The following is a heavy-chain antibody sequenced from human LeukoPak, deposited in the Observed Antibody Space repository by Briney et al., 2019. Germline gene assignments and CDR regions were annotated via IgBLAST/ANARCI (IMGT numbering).Heavy chain of an antibody. J-gene: IGHJ4*02. Sequence: RASAKVSCEASGYTFTGYYMHWVRQAPGQGLEWMGWINPNSGGTNYAQKFQGRVTMTRDTSISTAYMELSRLRSDDTAVYYCARERVVVPAAHDYWGQGTLVTVSS. CDR2: INPNSGGT. V-gene: IGHV1-2*02. D-gene: IGHD2-2*01. CDR1: GYTFTGYY. CDR3: ARERVVVPAAHDY.